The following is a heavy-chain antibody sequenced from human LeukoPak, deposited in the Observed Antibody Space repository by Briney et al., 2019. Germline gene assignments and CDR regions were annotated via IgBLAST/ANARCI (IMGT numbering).Heavy chain of an antibody. V-gene: IGHV3-7*01. J-gene: IGHJ4*02. CDR1: GFIFTNYF. Sequence: GGSLRLSCAASGFIFTNYFMSWVRQAPGKGLEWAASIKHDGSEKYYVDSVRGRFTISRDNTKNSLYLQMSSLRAEDTAVYYCATDRGWRTSGYYLYYFEYWGQGTLVTFSS. CDR3: ATDRGWRTSGYYLYYFEY. CDR2: IKHDGSEK. D-gene: IGHD3-3*01.